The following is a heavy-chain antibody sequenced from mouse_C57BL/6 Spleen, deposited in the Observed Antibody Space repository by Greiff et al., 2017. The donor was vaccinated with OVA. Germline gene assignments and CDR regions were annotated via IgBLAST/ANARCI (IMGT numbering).Heavy chain of an antibody. V-gene: IGHV5-12*01. D-gene: IGHD1-1*01. CDR2: ISNGGGST. J-gene: IGHJ2*01. CDR3: ARSLYSYYFDY. CDR1: GFTFSDYY. Sequence: EVKLMESGGGLVQPGGSLKLSCAASGFTFSDYYMYWVRQTPEKRLEWVAYISNGGGSTYYPDTVKGRFTISRDNAKNTLYLQMSRLKSEDTAMYYCARSLYSYYFDYWGQGTTLTVSS.